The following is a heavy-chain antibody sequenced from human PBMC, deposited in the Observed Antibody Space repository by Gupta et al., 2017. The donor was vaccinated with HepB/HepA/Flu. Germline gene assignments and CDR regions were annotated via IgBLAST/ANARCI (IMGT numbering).Heavy chain of an antibody. Sequence: EVRLVESGGGLVQPGGSLRVSCAATGFTYTAFSMYWVRKPPGKVLEWVSRINNGGTDTYADSVKGRFTISRDNAKNTLYLQMNSLRVEDTAVYYWTRPGFTGGSFYFTMDVWGQGTTVTVSS. J-gene: IGHJ6*02. CDR1: GFTYTAFS. CDR3: TRPGFTGGSFYFTMDV. V-gene: IGHV3-74*01. D-gene: IGHD2-8*02. CDR2: INNGGTDT.